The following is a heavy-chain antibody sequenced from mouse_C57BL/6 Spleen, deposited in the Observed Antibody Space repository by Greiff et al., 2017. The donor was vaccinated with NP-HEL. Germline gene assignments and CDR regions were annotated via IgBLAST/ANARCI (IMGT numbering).Heavy chain of an antibody. CDR2: IDPSDSET. CDR3: ARVITTIVGVYFDV. D-gene: IGHD1-1*01. J-gene: IGHJ1*03. V-gene: IGHV1-52*01. Sequence: QVQLQQSGAELVRPGSSVKLSCKASGYTFTSYWMHWVKQRPIQGLEWIGNIDPSDSETHYNQKFKDKATLTVDKSSSTAYMQLSSLTSEDSAVYYCARVITTIVGVYFDVWGTGPTVTVS. CDR1: GYTFTSYW.